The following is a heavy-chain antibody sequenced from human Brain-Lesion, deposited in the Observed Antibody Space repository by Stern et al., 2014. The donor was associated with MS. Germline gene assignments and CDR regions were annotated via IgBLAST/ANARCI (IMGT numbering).Heavy chain of an antibody. CDR2: FDPEDGAK. V-gene: IGHV1-24*01. D-gene: IGHD1-26*01. J-gene: IGHJ4*02. CDR3: ATLSPGAGGNYYRHFDY. Sequence: QVQLVQSGAEVKKPGASVKVSCKVSGYTLTELSMHWVRQAPRKGLEWMGGFDPEDGAKIYAQKFQGRVTINEATSTDTAYMELSSLRSEDTAVYYCATLSPGAGGNYYRHFDYWGQGTLVTVSS. CDR1: GYTLTELS.